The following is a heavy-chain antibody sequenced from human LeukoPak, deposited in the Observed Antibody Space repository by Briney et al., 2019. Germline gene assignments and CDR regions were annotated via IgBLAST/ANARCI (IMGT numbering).Heavy chain of an antibody. CDR2: IYHSGST. J-gene: IGHJ5*02. CDR3: ARVHRQLRFRLHYVENWFDP. D-gene: IGHD5-12*01. V-gene: IGHV4-39*07. CDR1: GGSIRSSSHY. Sequence: SETLSLTCTVSGGSIRSSSHYWGWIRQPPGKGLEWIGEIYHSGSTNYNPSLKSRVTISVDKSKNQFSLKLSSVTAADTAVYYCARVHRQLRFRLHYVENWFDPWGQGTLVTVSS.